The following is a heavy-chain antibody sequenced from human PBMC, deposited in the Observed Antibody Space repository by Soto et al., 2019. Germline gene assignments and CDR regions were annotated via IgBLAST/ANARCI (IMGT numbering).Heavy chain of an antibody. D-gene: IGHD4-4*01. CDR3: GGDPDSHYNDSHASSYP. CDR1: GGTFSTYT. J-gene: IGHJ5*02. Sequence: QVQLVQSGAEVKKPGSSVKVSCKASGGTFSTYTITWVRQAPGQGLEWMGRIIPIIGIINYAQKFQGRVTISADKFTGTAYMELTGLRSDDTAVYYCGGDPDSHYNDSHASSYPWGQGTLVTVSS. V-gene: IGHV1-69*08. CDR2: IIPIIGII.